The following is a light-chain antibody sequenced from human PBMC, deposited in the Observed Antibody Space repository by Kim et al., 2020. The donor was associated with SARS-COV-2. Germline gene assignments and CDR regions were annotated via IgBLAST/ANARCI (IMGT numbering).Light chain of an antibody. Sequence: DIQMTQSPSTLSASVGDTVTITCRASQSITSGLAWYQQKPGKAPKLLIYNVFNLDSGVPSRFSGSGSGTQFTLTISSLQPDDFATYYCQQHNGYFGGGTKVDIK. CDR1: QSITSG. CDR3: QQHNGY. CDR2: NVF. J-gene: IGKJ4*01. V-gene: IGKV1-5*03.